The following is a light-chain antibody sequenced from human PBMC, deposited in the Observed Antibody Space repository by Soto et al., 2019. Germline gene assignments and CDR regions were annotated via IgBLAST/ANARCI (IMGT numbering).Light chain of an antibody. Sequence: FMLTQPHSVSEFPGKTVTISCTRSSGSIAINFVQWYQQRPGSSPSTVIYEDDQRPSGVPDRFSGSIDSSSNSASLTISGLKTEDEADYYCQSYTSTIRVFGGGTKLTVL. CDR1: SGSIAINF. CDR3: QSYTSTIRV. J-gene: IGLJ3*02. CDR2: EDD. V-gene: IGLV6-57*01.